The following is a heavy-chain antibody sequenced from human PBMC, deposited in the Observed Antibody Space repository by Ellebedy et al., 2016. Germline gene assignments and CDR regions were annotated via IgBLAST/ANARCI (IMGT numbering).Heavy chain of an antibody. V-gene: IGHV1-46*01. CDR1: GYTFTNYF. CDR2: INPSGGST. Sequence: ASVKVSCXASGYTFTNYFMHWVRQAPGQGLEWMGIINPSGGSTNYAQRFQDRVTMTRDTSTSTVYMGLSGLRSEDTAVYYCARVDYYGSGSYPSVDYWGQGTLVAVSS. D-gene: IGHD3-10*01. J-gene: IGHJ4*02. CDR3: ARVDYYGSGSYPSVDY.